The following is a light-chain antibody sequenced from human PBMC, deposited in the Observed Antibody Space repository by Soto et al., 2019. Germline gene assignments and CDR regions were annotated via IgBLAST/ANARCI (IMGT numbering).Light chain of an antibody. J-gene: IGKJ3*01. V-gene: IGKV1-12*01. CDR1: QGVGGW. CDR3: QQTHSLPLS. Sequence: IQMTQSPSSVSASVGDRVTMTCRASQGVGGWLAWYQQKPGKVPKLLIHATSSLHSGVPSRFSGSGSGTDFTLSISSLQPEDFATYYCQQTHSLPLSFGPGTKVDIK. CDR2: ATS.